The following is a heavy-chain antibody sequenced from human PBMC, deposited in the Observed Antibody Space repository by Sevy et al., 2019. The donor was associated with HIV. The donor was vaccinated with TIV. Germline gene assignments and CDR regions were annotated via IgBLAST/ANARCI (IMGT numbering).Heavy chain of an antibody. CDR2: IKNKPDGGTT. V-gene: IGHV3-15*01. CDR3: CTEGNVLLAEGWGHWFDP. Sequence: GRSLRLSCAASGFTFNNAWMSWVRQAPGKGLEWIGRIKNKPDGGTTDYAAPVKGRFTISRDDSKNTLYLQMNSLKTEDTAVYYCCTEGNVLLAEGWGHWFDPWGQGTLVTVSS. CDR1: GFTFNNAW. D-gene: IGHD2-8*01. J-gene: IGHJ5*02.